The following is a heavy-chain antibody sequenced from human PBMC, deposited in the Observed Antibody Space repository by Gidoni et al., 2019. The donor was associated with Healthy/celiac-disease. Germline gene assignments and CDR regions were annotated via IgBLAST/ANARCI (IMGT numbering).Heavy chain of an antibody. V-gene: IGHV1-2*02. J-gene: IGHJ3*02. Sequence: QVQLVQSGAEVKKPGASVKVSCKASGYTFTGYYMHWVRQAPGQGREWMGWIYTNSGGTSYAQKFQGRVTRTRDTSISTAYMELRRLRSEETALYYCARDFENAFDMWGQGTMVTVSS. CDR2: IYTNSGGT. CDR3: ARDFENAFDM. CDR1: GYTFTGYY.